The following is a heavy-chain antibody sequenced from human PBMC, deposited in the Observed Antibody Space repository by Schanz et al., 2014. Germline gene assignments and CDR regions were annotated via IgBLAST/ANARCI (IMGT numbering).Heavy chain of an antibody. J-gene: IGHJ4*02. D-gene: IGHD3-9*01. CDR1: GGSISSSNYY. Sequence: QVQLQESGPGLVKPSETLSLTCTVSGGSISSSNYYWGWIRQPPGKGLEWIESIYYSGSTYYNPSFKSRVTTSEDPSKNQFSLKLSSVPAADTAVYYCARQFYDILTGYWFPYYFDYWGQGTLVTVSS. CDR2: IYYSGST. V-gene: IGHV4-39*01. CDR3: ARQFYDILTGYWFPYYFDY.